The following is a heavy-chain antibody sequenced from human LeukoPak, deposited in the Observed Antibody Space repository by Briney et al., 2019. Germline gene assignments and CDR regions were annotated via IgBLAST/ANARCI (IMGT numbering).Heavy chain of an antibody. CDR3: ARGGFHYDILTGFDP. CDR1: GDTFSSYA. Sequence: GASVKVSCKASGDTFSSYAISWVRQAPGQGLEWMGGITPIFGTANYAQKFQGRVTITADESTRTAYMELSSLRSEDTAVYYCARGGFHYDILTGFDPWGQGTLVTVSS. CDR2: ITPIFGTA. D-gene: IGHD3-9*01. V-gene: IGHV1-69*13. J-gene: IGHJ5*02.